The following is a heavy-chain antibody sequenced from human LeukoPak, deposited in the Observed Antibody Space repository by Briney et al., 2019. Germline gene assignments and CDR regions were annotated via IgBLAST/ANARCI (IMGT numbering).Heavy chain of an antibody. CDR3: ARDLAIAAAGGSGGYNWFDP. V-gene: IGHV4-4*07. D-gene: IGHD6-13*01. J-gene: IGHJ5*02. Sequence: PSETLSLTCTVSGGSIETYYWNWIRQPAGKGLEWIGRIYTGGYTDYNPSLNSRVTMSLDTSKNQFSLKLSSVTAADTAVYYCARDLAIAAAGGSGGYNWFDPWGQGTLVTVSS. CDR2: IYTGGYT. CDR1: GGSIETYY.